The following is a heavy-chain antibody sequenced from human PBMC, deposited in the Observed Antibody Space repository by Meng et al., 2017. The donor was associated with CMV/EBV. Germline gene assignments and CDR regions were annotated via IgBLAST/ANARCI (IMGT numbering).Heavy chain of an antibody. V-gene: IGHV1-69*02. CDR3: AGPKFQYSSSSGVGRRYYGMDV. J-gene: IGHJ6*02. CDR2: IIPILGIA. D-gene: IGHD6-6*01. Sequence: SVKVSCKASGGTFSSYTISWGRQAPGQGLEWMGWIIPILGIANYAQKFQGRVTITADKSTSTAYMELSSLRSEDTAVYYCAGPKFQYSSSSGVGRRYYGMDVWGQGTTVTVSS. CDR1: GGTFSSYT.